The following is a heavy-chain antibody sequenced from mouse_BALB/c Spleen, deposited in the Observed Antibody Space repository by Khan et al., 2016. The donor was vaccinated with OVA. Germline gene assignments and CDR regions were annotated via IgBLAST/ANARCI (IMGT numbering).Heavy chain of an antibody. V-gene: IGHV9-3-1*01. J-gene: IGHJ3*01. CDR3: ARSNGNYWSAY. CDR2: INTYIGEP. Sequence: QIQLVQSGPELKKPGETVKISCRASGYTFTNYGMNWVKQAPGQGLKWMGWINTYIGEPTYADDFKGRFAFSLDTSASTAYLQINNLKNEDTATYFCARSNGNYWSAYWGQGTLVTVSA. CDR1: GYTFTNYG. D-gene: IGHD2-1*01.